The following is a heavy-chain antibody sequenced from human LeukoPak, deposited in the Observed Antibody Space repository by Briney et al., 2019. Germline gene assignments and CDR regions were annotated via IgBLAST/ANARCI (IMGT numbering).Heavy chain of an antibody. CDR2: INPYSGAI. V-gene: IGHV1-2*02. D-gene: IGHD2-2*01. CDR3: ARDPKSQLLLDY. J-gene: IGHJ4*02. CDR1: GFTFTDEY. Sequence: ASVKVSFKSSGFTFTDEYIHWVRQAPGQGLEWMRWINPYSGAINYAQKFQGRVTLTRDTSISTAYMELSRLTSGDTAVYYCARDPKSQLLLDYWGQGTLVTVSS.